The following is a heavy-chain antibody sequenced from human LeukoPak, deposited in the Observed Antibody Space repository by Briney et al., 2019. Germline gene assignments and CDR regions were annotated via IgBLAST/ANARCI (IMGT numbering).Heavy chain of an antibody. Sequence: PGGSLRLSCAPSGFTFSYYEMSWVRQAPGKGLEWVGRIKSKTDGGTTDYPAPVKGRFTISRDDSKNTLYLQMSSLKTEDTAVYYCTTGRRRGYDFIGSWVYWGQGTLVTVSS. V-gene: IGHV3-15*01. CDR3: TTGRRRGYDFIGSWVY. J-gene: IGHJ4*02. CDR2: IKSKTDGGTT. D-gene: IGHD5-12*01. CDR1: GFTFSYYE.